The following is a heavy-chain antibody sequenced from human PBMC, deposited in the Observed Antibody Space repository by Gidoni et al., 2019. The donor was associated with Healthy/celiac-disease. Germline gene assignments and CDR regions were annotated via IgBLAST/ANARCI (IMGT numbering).Heavy chain of an antibody. V-gene: IGHV3-64D*06. Sequence: APGKGLEYVSAISSNGGSTYYADSVKGRFTISRDNSKNTLYLQMSSLRAEDTAVYYCVKDPGYCSSTSCYVLDYWGQGTLVTVSS. D-gene: IGHD2-2*01. CDR2: ISSNGGST. CDR3: VKDPGYCSSTSCYVLDY. J-gene: IGHJ4*02.